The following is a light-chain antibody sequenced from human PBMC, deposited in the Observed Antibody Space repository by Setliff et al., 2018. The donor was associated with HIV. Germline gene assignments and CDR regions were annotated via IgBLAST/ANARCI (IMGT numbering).Light chain of an antibody. CDR3: AAWDDRLNGPV. CDR2: ANS. CDR1: TSNIRINT. Sequence: QSALTQPPSASGTPGQRVTISCSGSTSNIRINTINWYQHLPGTAPKLLIYANSQRPSGVPDRFSGSKSGTSASLAISGLQSEDEADYYCAAWDDRLNGPVFGGGT. V-gene: IGLV1-44*01. J-gene: IGLJ2*01.